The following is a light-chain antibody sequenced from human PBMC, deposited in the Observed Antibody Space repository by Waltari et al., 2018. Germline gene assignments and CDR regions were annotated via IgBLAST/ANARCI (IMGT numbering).Light chain of an antibody. J-gene: IGLJ2*01. CDR1: SSDVGSYNL. CDR2: EVN. Sequence: QSALTQPASVSGSPGQSITISCTGTSSDVGSYNLVSWYQQHPGKAPTVMIYEVNKRPSGLSKRFSGSKSGNTASLTIAGLQAEDEADYCCCSYAGSDTHVIFGGGTKLTVL. V-gene: IGLV2-23*02. CDR3: CSYAGSDTHVI.